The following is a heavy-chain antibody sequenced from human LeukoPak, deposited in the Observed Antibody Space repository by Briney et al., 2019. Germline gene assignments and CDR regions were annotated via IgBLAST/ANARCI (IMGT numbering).Heavy chain of an antibody. CDR1: GFTFSSYA. CDR3: AKDHSSGYYYFDY. Sequence: GGSLRLSCAASGFTFSSYAMGWVRQAPGKGLEWVSGISGGGGSTYNADSVKGRFTISRDNSKNTLYLQMNSLRAEDTAVYYCAKDHSSGYYYFDYWGQGTLVTVSS. D-gene: IGHD3-22*01. V-gene: IGHV3-23*01. CDR2: ISGGGGST. J-gene: IGHJ4*02.